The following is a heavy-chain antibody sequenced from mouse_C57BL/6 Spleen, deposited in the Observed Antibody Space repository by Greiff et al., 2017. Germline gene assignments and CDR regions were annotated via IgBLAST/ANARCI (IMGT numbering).Heavy chain of an antibody. Sequence: VQLQQSGPELVKPGASVKIPCKASGYTFTDYNMDWVKQSHGKSLEWIGDINPNNGGTIYNQKFKGKATLTVDKSSSTAYMELRSLTSEDTAVYYCARRSYGSSFPWFAYWGQGTLVTVSA. CDR1: GYTFTDYN. CDR3: ARRSYGSSFPWFAY. J-gene: IGHJ3*01. CDR2: INPNNGGT. D-gene: IGHD1-1*01. V-gene: IGHV1-18*01.